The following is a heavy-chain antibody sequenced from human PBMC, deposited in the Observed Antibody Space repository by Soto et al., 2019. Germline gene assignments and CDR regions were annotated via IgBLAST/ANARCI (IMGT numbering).Heavy chain of an antibody. Sequence: QVQLVQSGTEVKKPGASVRVSCKASGYAITAYYIHWVRQAPGQGLEWMGWVDPRTGGAIYAQKFQDRVTMIRDTSISTVYMDLSGLRSDDTALYYCARDDYGIYPYWGQGTLVTVSS. V-gene: IGHV1-2*02. CDR3: ARDDYGIYPY. CDR1: GYAITAYY. J-gene: IGHJ4*02. CDR2: VDPRTGGA. D-gene: IGHD1-26*01.